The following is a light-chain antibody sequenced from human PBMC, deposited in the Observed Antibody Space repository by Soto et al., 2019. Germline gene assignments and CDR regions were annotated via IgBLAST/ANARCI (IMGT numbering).Light chain of an antibody. Sequence: QSALTQPPSASGSPGQSVTISCTGTSSDVGSYTFVSWYQHHPGKAPKLILYDVIKRPSGVPDRFSGSKSGNTASLTVSGLQAEDEADYYCSSYGGSNSFILFGGGTKLTVL. CDR3: SSYGGSNSFIL. J-gene: IGLJ2*01. CDR2: DVI. V-gene: IGLV2-8*01. CDR1: SSDVGSYTF.